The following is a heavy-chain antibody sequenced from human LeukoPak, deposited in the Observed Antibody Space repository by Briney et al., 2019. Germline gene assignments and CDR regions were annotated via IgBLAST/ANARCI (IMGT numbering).Heavy chain of an antibody. D-gene: IGHD3-10*01. CDR2: IHPSGST. CDR3: ARDQLIGSEIYIWLDP. CDR1: GGSISGYY. J-gene: IGHJ5*02. Sequence: SETLTLTCIVSGGSISGYYWSWIRQPAGKGLEWIGRIHPSGSTDYSPFLKSRLTMSVDTSKNQFSLNLTSVTAADTALYYCARDQLIGSEIYIWLDPWGQGTLVTVSS. V-gene: IGHV4-4*07.